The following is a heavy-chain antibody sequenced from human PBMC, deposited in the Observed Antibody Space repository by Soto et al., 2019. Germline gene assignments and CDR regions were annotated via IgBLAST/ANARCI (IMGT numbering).Heavy chain of an antibody. V-gene: IGHV4-34*01. CDR1: GGSFSGYY. CDR3: ARGRSSWERGLFDY. J-gene: IGHJ4*02. CDR2: VYHSGDT. D-gene: IGHD6-13*01. Sequence: PSETLSLTCAVYGGSFSGYYWTWIRQPPGNGLEWIGEVYHSGDTNYNPSLKSRVTISADTSKNLFSLTVFSVTAADTAVYYCARGRSSWERGLFDYGGKGTQVTVSS.